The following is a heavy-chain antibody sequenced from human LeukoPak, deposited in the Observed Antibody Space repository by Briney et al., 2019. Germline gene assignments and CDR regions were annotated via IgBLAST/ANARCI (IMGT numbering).Heavy chain of an antibody. CDR3: ARDYLKVVVAGTAPSAGHMDY. V-gene: IGHV1-46*01. D-gene: IGHD2-15*01. Sequence: ASVKVSCKASGYTFTGHYLHWVRQVPGQGLEWMGIINPSGGSTSYAQKFQGRVTMTRDTSTSTVYMELSSLRSEDMAVYYCARDYLKVVVAGTAPSAGHMDYWGQGTLVTVSS. CDR2: INPSGGST. CDR1: GYTFTGHY. J-gene: IGHJ4*02.